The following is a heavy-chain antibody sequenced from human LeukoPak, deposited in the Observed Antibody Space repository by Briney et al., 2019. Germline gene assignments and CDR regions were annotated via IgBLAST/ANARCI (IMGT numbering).Heavy chain of an antibody. J-gene: IGHJ6*02. CDR1: GSTFSDYY. V-gene: IGHV3-11*06. Sequence: GESLRLSCAASGSTFSDYYMSWIRQAPGKGLEWVSYISTISSYTNYGDSVKGRFTISRDNAKNSLYLQMNSMRTEDTAVYYCARVGSGSYSSTASDYYYGMDVWGQGTTVTVSS. CDR2: ISTISSYT. CDR3: ARVGSGSYSSTASDYYYGMDV. D-gene: IGHD3-10*01.